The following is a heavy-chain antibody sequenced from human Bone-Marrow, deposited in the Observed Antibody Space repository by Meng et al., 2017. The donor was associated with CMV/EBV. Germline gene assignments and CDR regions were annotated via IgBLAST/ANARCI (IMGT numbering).Heavy chain of an antibody. Sequence: GGSLRLSCAASGFTFSSYAMHWVRQAPGKGLEWVAVISYDGSHKYYADSVKGRFTISRDNSKNTLYLQMYSLRAEDTALYYCASAYEGTGWGQGTLVTVSS. J-gene: IGHJ4*02. V-gene: IGHV3-30*04. CDR3: ASAYEGTG. CDR2: ISYDGSHK. CDR1: GFTFSSYA. D-gene: IGHD3-22*01.